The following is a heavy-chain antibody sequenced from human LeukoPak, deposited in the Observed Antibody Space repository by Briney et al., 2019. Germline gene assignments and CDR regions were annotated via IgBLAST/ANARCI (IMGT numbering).Heavy chain of an antibody. CDR3: GGRGGSYGGDFDY. CDR1: GFTFSTFW. Sequence: GGSLRLSCAGSGFTFSTFWMTWVRQAPGKGLEWVANIKQDGSVKNYVDSVKGRFTISRDNSKNTLYLQMNSLRAEDTAVYYCGGRGGSYGGDFDYWGQGTLVTVSS. J-gene: IGHJ4*02. CDR2: IKQDGSVK. V-gene: IGHV3-7*03. D-gene: IGHD1-26*01.